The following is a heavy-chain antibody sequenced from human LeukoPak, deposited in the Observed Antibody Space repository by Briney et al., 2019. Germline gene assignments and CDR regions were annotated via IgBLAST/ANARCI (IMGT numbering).Heavy chain of an antibody. Sequence: GGSLRLSCAASGFTFSSYAMSWVRQAPGKGLEWVSAISGSGGSTYYADSVKGRFTISRDNSKNTLYLQMNSLRAEDTALYYCAREEYEVPAAMTGVNYFDYWGQGTLVTVSS. CDR3: AREEYEVPAAMTGVNYFDY. J-gene: IGHJ4*02. D-gene: IGHD2-2*01. CDR1: GFTFSSYA. CDR2: ISGSGGST. V-gene: IGHV3-23*01.